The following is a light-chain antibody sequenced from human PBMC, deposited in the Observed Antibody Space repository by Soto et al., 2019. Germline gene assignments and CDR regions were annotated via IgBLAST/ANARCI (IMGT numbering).Light chain of an antibody. CDR1: QSVSSK. Sequence: EIVMTQSPATLSVSPGERATLSCRASQSVSSKLAWYQQKPGQAPRLLIYRASTRATDIPARFSGSGSGTEFTLTISSLQSEDFAVYYCQQYNNWPRATFGGGTKVEIK. V-gene: IGKV3-15*01. CDR3: QQYNNWPRAT. J-gene: IGKJ4*01. CDR2: RAS.